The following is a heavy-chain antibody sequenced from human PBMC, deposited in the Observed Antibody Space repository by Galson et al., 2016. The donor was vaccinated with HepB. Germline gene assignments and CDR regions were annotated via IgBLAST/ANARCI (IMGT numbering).Heavy chain of an antibody. CDR1: GYTFTRFF. V-gene: IGHV1-46*01. CDR3: ARDALLDGYSGYKGAFDI. Sequence: SVKVSCKASGYTFTRFFIHWVRQVPGQGLEWMGIVDPAGLTTEYAQRFQDRLTMTGDTSTSTVHMELSGLTSADTAMYYCARDALLDGYSGYKGAFDIWGHGTMVTVSS. D-gene: IGHD5-12*01. CDR2: VDPAGLTT. J-gene: IGHJ3*02.